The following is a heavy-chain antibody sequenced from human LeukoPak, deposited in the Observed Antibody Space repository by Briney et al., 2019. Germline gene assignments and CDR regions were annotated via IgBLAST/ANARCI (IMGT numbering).Heavy chain of an antibody. Sequence: PSEPLSLTCTVSGGSISSYYWSWIRQPPGKGLEWIGYIYYSGSTNYNPSLKSRVTISVDTSKNQFSLKLSSVTAADTAVYYCARDRRLLWFGEGRYFDYWGQGTLVTVSS. D-gene: IGHD3-10*01. CDR3: ARDRRLLWFGEGRYFDY. V-gene: IGHV4-59*01. CDR1: GGSISSYY. CDR2: IYYSGST. J-gene: IGHJ4*02.